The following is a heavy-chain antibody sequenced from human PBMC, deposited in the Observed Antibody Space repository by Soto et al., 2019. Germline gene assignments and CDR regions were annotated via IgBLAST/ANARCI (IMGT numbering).Heavy chain of an antibody. CDR3: ARDFSHDYSNYRRGSHAYGMDV. J-gene: IGHJ6*02. Sequence: WWSLRVSCSASVFTFSSYWMHWCRQAPGKGLVWVSRINSDGSSTSYADSVKGRFTISRDNAKNTLYLQMNSLRAEDTAVYYCARDFSHDYSNYRRGSHAYGMDVWGQGTTVTV. D-gene: IGHD4-4*01. CDR2: INSDGSST. V-gene: IGHV3-74*01. CDR1: VFTFSSYW.